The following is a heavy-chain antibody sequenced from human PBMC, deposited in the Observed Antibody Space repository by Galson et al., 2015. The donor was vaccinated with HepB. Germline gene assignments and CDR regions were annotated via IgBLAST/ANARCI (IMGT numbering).Heavy chain of an antibody. V-gene: IGHV4-39*01. CDR1: GGSISSSRSY. CDR2: IYYSGST. D-gene: IGHD3-10*01. CDR3: ARRAAYYYGSGSWYYFDY. J-gene: IGHJ4*02. Sequence: SETLSLTCTVSGGSISSSRSYWGWLRQPPGKGLEWIGSIYYSGSTYYNPSLKIRVAISVDTSKNQFSLRLSSVTAADTAVYYCARRAAYYYGSGSWYYFDYWGQGTLVTVSS.